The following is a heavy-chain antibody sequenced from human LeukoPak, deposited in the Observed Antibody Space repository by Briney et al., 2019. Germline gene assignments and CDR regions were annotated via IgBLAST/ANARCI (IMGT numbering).Heavy chain of an antibody. V-gene: IGHV4-61*01. J-gene: IGHJ4*02. Sequence: SETLSLTCTVSGGSISGGTYYWSWIRQPPGKGLEWIGYIYYSGSTNYNPSLKSRVTISVDTSKNQFSLKLSSVTAADTAVYYCARGSPSYGYPFDYWGQGTLVTVSS. CDR3: ARGSPSYGYPFDY. CDR1: GGSISGGTYY. CDR2: IYYSGST. D-gene: IGHD5-18*01.